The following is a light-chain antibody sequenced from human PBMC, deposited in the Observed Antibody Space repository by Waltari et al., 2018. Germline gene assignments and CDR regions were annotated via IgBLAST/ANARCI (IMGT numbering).Light chain of an antibody. CDR2: DVT. J-gene: IGLJ3*02. Sequence: QSALTQPPSASGSPGQSVTISCSGTSRDVGAYDYVFWYQQHPGKAPKLMIYDVTERPSGVPDRFSGSKSDNTASLTVSGLQADDEADYYCCSYAGHSWVFGGGTRLTVL. CDR3: CSYAGHSWV. CDR1: SRDVGAYDY. V-gene: IGLV2-8*01.